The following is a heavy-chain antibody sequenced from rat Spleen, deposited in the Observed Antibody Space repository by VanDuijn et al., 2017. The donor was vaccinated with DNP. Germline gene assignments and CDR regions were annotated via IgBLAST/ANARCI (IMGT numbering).Heavy chain of an antibody. CDR2: ISYDSDTT. J-gene: IGHJ2*01. D-gene: IGHD1-12*02. CDR1: RFTFSDYY. CDR3: GKDAGYDGIYYYFDY. Sequence: EVQLVESGGGLVQPGRSLKLSCAASRFTFSDYYMAWVRQTPTKGLEWVASISYDSDTTYYRDSVKGRFTISRDIARSSLYLQMDSLRSEDTSTYYCGKDAGYDGIYYYFDYWGQGFMVTVSS. V-gene: IGHV5-20*01.